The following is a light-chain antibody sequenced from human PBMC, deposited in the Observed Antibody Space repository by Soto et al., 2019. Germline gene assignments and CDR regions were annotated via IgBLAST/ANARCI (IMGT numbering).Light chain of an antibody. CDR3: QQSYSKPHT. CDR1: QSISSY. Sequence: DIQMTQSPSSLSASVGDRVTITCRASQSISSYLNWYQQKPGKAPKLPIYAASSLQSGVPSRFSDSGSGTDFTLTISSLQPEDFATYYCQQSYSKPHTFGQGTKLEIK. J-gene: IGKJ2*01. V-gene: IGKV1-39*01. CDR2: AAS.